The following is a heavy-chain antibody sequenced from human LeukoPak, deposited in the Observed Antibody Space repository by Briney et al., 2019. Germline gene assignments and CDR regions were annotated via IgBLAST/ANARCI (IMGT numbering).Heavy chain of an antibody. Sequence: ESLQISCKGSGYSFTSHWIGWVRQMPGKGLEWMGRIDPSDSYTNYSPSFQGHVTISADKSISTAYLQWSSLKASDNAMYYCAQSRITGTTDWFDPWGQGTLVTVSS. J-gene: IGHJ5*02. CDR2: IDPSDSYT. CDR1: GYSFTSHW. V-gene: IGHV5-10-1*01. D-gene: IGHD1-7*01. CDR3: AQSRITGTTDWFDP.